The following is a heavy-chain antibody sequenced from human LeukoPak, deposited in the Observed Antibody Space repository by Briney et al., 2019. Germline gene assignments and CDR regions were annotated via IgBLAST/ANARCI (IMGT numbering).Heavy chain of an antibody. J-gene: IGHJ6*02. CDR1: GGSFSGYY. CDR2: INHSGST. CDR3: ARFPYHYYYGMGV. Sequence: SETLSLTCAVYGGSFSGYYWSWIRQPPGKGLEWIGEINHSGSTNYNPSLKSRVTISVDTSKNQFSLKLSSVTAADTAVYYCARFPYHYYYGMGVWGQGTTVTVSS. V-gene: IGHV4-34*01.